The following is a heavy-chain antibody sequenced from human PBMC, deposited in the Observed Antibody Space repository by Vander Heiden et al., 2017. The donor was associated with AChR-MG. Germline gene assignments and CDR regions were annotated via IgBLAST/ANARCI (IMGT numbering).Heavy chain of an antibody. V-gene: IGHV3-33*01. J-gene: IGHJ3*02. Sequence: QVQLVESGGGVVQPGRSLRLSCAASGFTFSSYGMHWVRQAPGKGLEWVAVIWYDGSNKYYADSVKGRFTISRDNSKNTLYLQMNSLRAEDTAVYYCARVFMITFGGVISRSDAFDIWGQGTMVTVSS. CDR1: GFTFSSYG. D-gene: IGHD3-16*02. CDR3: ARVFMITFGGVISRSDAFDI. CDR2: IWYDGSNK.